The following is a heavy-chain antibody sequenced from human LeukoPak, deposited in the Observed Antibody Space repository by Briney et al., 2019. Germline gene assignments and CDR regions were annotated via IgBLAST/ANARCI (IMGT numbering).Heavy chain of an antibody. V-gene: IGHV3-53*01. D-gene: IGHD3-22*01. CDR2: IYSSGSA. CDR1: GFIVSDYY. CDR3: ARGPSSDYGA. J-gene: IGHJ5*02. Sequence: GGSLRPSCAVSGFIVSDYYMSWVRQAPGKGLEWVSVIYSSGSAYYADSVKGRFTISRDNSKNTLYLQMNSLRAEDTAIYYCARGPSSDYGAWGQGTLVTVSS.